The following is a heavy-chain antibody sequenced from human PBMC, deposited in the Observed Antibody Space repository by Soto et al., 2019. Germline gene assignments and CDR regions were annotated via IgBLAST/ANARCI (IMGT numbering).Heavy chain of an antibody. J-gene: IGHJ4*02. CDR2: IWYDGSNK. V-gene: IGHV3-33*01. Sequence: QVQLVESGGGVVQPGRSLRLSCAASGFTFSSYGMHWVRQAPGKGLEWGAVIWYDGSNKYYADSVKGRFTISRDNSKNTLYLQMNSLRAEDTAVYYCARDALAAAGTLDYWGQGTLVTVSS. CDR1: GFTFSSYG. D-gene: IGHD6-13*01. CDR3: ARDALAAAGTLDY.